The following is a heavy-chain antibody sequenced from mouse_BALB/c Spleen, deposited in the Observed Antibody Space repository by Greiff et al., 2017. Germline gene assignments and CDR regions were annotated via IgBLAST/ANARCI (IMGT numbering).Heavy chain of an antibody. CDR1: GFTFSDYG. J-gene: IGHJ4*01. D-gene: IGHD1-1*01. Sequence: EVQRVESGGGLVQPGGSRKLSCAASGFTFSDYGMAWVRQAPGKGPEWVAFISNLAYSIYYADTVTGRFTISRENAKNTLYLEMSSLRSEDTAMYYCARDASITTVHYAMDYWGQGTSVTVSS. V-gene: IGHV5-15*02. CDR3: ARDASITTVHYAMDY. CDR2: ISNLAYSI.